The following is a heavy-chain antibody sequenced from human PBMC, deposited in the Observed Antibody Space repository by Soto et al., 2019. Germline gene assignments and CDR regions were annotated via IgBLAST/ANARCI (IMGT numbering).Heavy chain of an antibody. CDR3: AHSSSIRLFDY. CDR2: IYWDDNK. CDR1: GFSLSTTGVG. J-gene: IGHJ4*02. V-gene: IGHV2-5*02. D-gene: IGHD3-3*02. Sequence: QITLKESGPTLVQPTQTLTLTCAFSGFSLSTTGVGVGWIRQPPGKALEWLVVIYWDDNKRYSPSLKSRLTIIKDTSKNQVVLIMTIMDPVDTGTYYYAHSSSIRLFDYWGEGALYTVSS.